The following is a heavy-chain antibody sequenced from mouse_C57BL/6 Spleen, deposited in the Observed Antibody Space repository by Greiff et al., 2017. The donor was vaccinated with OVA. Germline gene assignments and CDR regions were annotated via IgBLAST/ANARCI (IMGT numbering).Heavy chain of an antibody. V-gene: IGHV1-22*01. CDR1: GYTFTDYN. D-gene: IGHD3-2*02. CDR3: ARDSSGYVGFAY. CDR2: INPNNGGT. Sequence: EVQRVESGPELVKPGASVKMSCKASGYTFTDYNMHWVKQSHGKSLEWIGYINPNNGGTSYNQKFKGKATLTVNKSSSTAYMELRSLTSEDSAVYYCARDSSGYVGFAYWGQGTLVTVSA. J-gene: IGHJ3*01.